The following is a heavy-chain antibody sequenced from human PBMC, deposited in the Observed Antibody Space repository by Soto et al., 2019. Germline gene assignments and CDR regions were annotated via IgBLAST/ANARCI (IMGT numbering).Heavy chain of an antibody. J-gene: IGHJ5*02. Sequence: LFLTCTVSGGSISDGYYWSWIRQHPGKGLEWIGSISYSGSTSYNPSLKSRLTISVDRSKSQFSLNLSSVTAADTAVYYCARRDRSGYSYWLDTWGQGTLVTVS. CDR3: ARRDRSGYSYWLDT. D-gene: IGHD3-22*01. V-gene: IGHV4-31*03. CDR1: GGSISDGYY. CDR2: ISYSGST.